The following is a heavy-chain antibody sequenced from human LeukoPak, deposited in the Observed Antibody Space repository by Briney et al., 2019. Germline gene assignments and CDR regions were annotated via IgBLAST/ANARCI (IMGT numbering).Heavy chain of an antibody. D-gene: IGHD3-16*01. Sequence: GASVKVSCKASGYTFTNFDINWVRQATGQGLEWMGWMNPRSGSTGYAQKFQGRVTMTRDTSTSTAYMGMSSLRSDDAAVYYCARDDYPYGMDVWGQGTTVTVSS. V-gene: IGHV1-8*01. CDR3: ARDDYPYGMDV. CDR2: MNPRSGST. J-gene: IGHJ6*02. CDR1: GYTFTNFD.